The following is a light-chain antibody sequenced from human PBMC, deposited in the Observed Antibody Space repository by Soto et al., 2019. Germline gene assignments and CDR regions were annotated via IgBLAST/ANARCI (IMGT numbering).Light chain of an antibody. Sequence: QSVLTQPASVSGSPGQSITISCTGTVGLVSWYQQHPGKVPKLIIYDDTKRPSGVSSRFSGSKSGNTASLTISGLQTEDEVYYYCCLYEGGRTNVFETGTKVTAL. V-gene: IGLV2-23*01. CDR3: CLYEGGRTNV. CDR1: VGL. CDR2: DDT. J-gene: IGLJ1*01.